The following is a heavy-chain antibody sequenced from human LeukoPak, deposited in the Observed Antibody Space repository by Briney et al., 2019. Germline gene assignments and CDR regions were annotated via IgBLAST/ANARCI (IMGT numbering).Heavy chain of an antibody. CDR3: ARAPGEGWFDP. CDR2: IKQDGSEK. CDR1: PFTPSLLS. D-gene: IGHD4-17*01. V-gene: IGHV3-7*01. Sequence: GGPLSLSCAASPFTPSLLSTNWVRQAPGKRLDWLASIKQDGSEKYYVDSVKGRFTISRDNAKNSLYLQMNSLRAEDTALYYCARAPGEGWFDPWGQGTLVTVSS. J-gene: IGHJ5*02.